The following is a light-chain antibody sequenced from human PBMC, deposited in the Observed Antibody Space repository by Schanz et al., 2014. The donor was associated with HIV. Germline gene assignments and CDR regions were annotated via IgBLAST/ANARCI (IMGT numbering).Light chain of an antibody. CDR2: DGS. V-gene: IGLV2-14*03. CDR3: NSYTSSSTWV. CDR1: SSDVRAFNY. Sequence: QSVLTQPASVSGSPGQSITISCTGVSSDVRAFNYVSWYQQHPGNVPKLIIYDGSHRPSGVSNRFSGSQSDSTASLTISGLQADDEADYYCNSYTSSSTWVFGGGTKLTVL. J-gene: IGLJ3*02.